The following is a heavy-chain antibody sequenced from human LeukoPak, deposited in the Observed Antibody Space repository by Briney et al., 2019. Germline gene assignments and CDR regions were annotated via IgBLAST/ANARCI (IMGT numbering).Heavy chain of an antibody. CDR2: IIPILGIA. CDR3: ARDPNDSSGEGAFDI. J-gene: IGHJ3*02. D-gene: IGHD3-22*01. V-gene: IGHV1-69*04. Sequence: SVKVSCKASGGTFSSYAISWVRQAPGQGLEWMGRIIPILGIANYAQKFQSRVTITADKSTSTAYMELSSLRSEDTAVYYCARDPNDSSGEGAFDIWGQGTMVTVSS. CDR1: GGTFSSYA.